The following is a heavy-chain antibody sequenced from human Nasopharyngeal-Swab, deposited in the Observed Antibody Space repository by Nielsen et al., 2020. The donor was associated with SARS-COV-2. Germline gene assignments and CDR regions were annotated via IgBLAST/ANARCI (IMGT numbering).Heavy chain of an antibody. CDR1: GFTFSSYA. J-gene: IGHJ6*03. CDR3: AKYYGDYPYYYYYMDV. Sequence: GGSLRLSCAASGFTFSSYAMSWVRQAPGKGLEWVSAISGSGGSTYYADSVKGRFTISRDNSKNTLYLQMNSLRAEDTAVYYCAKYYGDYPYYYYYMDVWGKGTTGTVSS. CDR2: ISGSGGST. V-gene: IGHV3-23*01. D-gene: IGHD4-17*01.